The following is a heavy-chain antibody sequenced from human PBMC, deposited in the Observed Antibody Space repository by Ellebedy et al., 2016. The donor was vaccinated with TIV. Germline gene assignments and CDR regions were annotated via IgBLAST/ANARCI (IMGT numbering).Heavy chain of an antibody. CDR1: GGSISSSYYY. CDR2: IYYSGST. Sequence: SETLSLTXTVSGGSISSSYYYWGWIRQPPGKGLEWIGSIYYSGSTYYNPSLKSRVTISVDTSRNQFSLKLSSVTAADTAVYYCAGQSGVLLRYFDWLGYYFDYWGQGTLVTVSS. CDR3: AGQSGVLLRYFDWLGYYFDY. D-gene: IGHD3-9*01. V-gene: IGHV4-39*01. J-gene: IGHJ4*02.